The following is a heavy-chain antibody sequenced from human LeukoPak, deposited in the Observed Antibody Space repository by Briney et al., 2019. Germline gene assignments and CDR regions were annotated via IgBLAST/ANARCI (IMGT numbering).Heavy chain of an antibody. D-gene: IGHD3-3*01. V-gene: IGHV3-11*04. Sequence: PGGSLRLSCAASGFTFSDYYMSWIRQAPGKGLEWVSYISSSSSTIYSADSVKGRFTLSPDNAKNSRYLHMNSVKAEDTAVYYCARDELRILDDDAFDIWAKGTMVTVFS. J-gene: IGHJ3*02. CDR2: ISSSSSTI. CDR3: ARDELRILDDDAFDI. CDR1: GFTFSDYY.